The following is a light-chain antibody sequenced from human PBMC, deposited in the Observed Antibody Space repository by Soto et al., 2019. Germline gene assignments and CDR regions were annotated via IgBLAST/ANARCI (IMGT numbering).Light chain of an antibody. Sequence: DIQMTQSPSFLSASVGDRVTISCRASQAINTYLNWYQQKPGKAPKLLIYGTSDFQNGVPSRYXGGGSGTGFTLTISNLQPEEFATYSCQQSYSTLLITFGQGTRLEV. J-gene: IGKJ5*01. CDR2: GTS. CDR3: QQSYSTLLIT. V-gene: IGKV1-39*01. CDR1: QAINTY.